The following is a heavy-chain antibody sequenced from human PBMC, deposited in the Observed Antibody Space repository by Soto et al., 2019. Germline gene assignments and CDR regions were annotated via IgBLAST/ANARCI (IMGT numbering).Heavy chain of an antibody. D-gene: IGHD6-13*01. CDR1: GGSISSYY. CDR2: IYYSGST. Sequence: SETLSLTCTVSGGSISSYYWSWIRQPPGKGLEWIGYIYYSGSTNYNPSLKSRVTISVDTSKKQFSLKLSSVTAADTAVYYCAGYSSSWYYYFDYWGQGTLVTVSS. V-gene: IGHV4-59*01. J-gene: IGHJ4*02. CDR3: AGYSSSWYYYFDY.